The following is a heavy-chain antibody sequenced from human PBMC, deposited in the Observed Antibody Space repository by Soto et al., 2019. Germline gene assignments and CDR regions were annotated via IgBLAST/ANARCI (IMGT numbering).Heavy chain of an antibody. CDR2: INAGNGNT. J-gene: IGHJ4*02. Sequence: QVQLVQSGAEVKKPGASVKVSCKASGYTFTSYAMNWVRQAPGQRLEWMGWINAGNGNTNYSQKFQGRVTITRDKSAITAYMELSSMRAEDTAVYYSARDPGYNYGYNWCQGTLVTVSS. D-gene: IGHD5-18*01. CDR1: GYTFTSYA. V-gene: IGHV1-3*01. CDR3: ARDPGYNYGYN.